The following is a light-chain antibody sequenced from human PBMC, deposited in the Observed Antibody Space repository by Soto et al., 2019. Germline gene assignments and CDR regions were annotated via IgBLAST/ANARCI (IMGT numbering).Light chain of an antibody. J-gene: IGLJ1*01. V-gene: IGLV2-8*01. Sequence: QSVLTQPPSAPGAPGQSVTISCTGNRNDIGAYEIVSWYQHHPGKAPKLIIYEVVQRPSGVPDRFSGSKSGNTASLTVSGLQAADEADYYCKSYAGSNTYVFWTET. CDR1: RNDIGAYEI. CDR2: EVV. CDR3: KSYAGSNTYV.